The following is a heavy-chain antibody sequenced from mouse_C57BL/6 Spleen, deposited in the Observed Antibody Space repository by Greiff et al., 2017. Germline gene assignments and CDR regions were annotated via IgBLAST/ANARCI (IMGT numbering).Heavy chain of an antibody. CDR1: GYTFTSYW. CDR2: IHPNSGST. Sequence: QVQLQQPGAELVKPGASVKLSCKASGYTFTSYWMHWVKQRPGQGLEWIGMIHPNSGSTNYDEKFKSKTTLTVDKSSSTAYRQLSSLTSEDSAVYYCAITTVGYYFDYWGQGTTLTVSS. D-gene: IGHD1-1*01. J-gene: IGHJ2*01. CDR3: AITTVGYYFDY. V-gene: IGHV1-64*01.